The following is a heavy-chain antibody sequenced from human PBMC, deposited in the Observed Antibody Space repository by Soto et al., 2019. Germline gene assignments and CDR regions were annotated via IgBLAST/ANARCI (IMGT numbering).Heavy chain of an antibody. CDR3: ARYCSPTSCTIRYGMDV. Sequence: EVQLLESGGGLVQPGGSLRLSCVASGFTFSTYAMSWVRQAPWEGLEWVSVVSGSGGTTYYADSVKGRFTISRDNSKNTLYLQMNSLRAEDSATYYCARYCSPTSCTIRYGMDVWGQGTTVTVSS. J-gene: IGHJ6*02. V-gene: IGHV3-23*01. D-gene: IGHD2-2*01. CDR2: VSGSGGTT. CDR1: GFTFSTYA.